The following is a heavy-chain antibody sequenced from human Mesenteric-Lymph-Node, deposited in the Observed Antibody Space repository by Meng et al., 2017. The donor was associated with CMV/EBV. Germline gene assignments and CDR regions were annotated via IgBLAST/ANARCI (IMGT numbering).Heavy chain of an antibody. D-gene: IGHD1-26*01. V-gene: IGHV1-18*01. CDR2: ISAYSGNT. CDR1: GGTFSSYA. Sequence: ASVKVSCKASGGTFSSYAISWVRQAPGQGLEWMGWISAYSGNTNYAQMLQGRVTMTTDTSTSTAYLDLRSLTSDDTAVYYCARDSGTYFREPYYFDYWGQGTLVTVSS. CDR3: ARDSGTYFREPYYFDY. J-gene: IGHJ4*02.